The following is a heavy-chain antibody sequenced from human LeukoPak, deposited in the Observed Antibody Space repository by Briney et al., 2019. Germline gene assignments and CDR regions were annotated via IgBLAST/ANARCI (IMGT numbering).Heavy chain of an antibody. Sequence: GGSLRLSCAASGFTVSSNYMSWVRQAPGKGLEWVSVIYSGGSTYYADSVKGRFTISGDNSKNTLYLQMNSLRAEDTAVYYCASLGYSSIRRYYFDYWGQGTLVTVSS. CDR1: GFTVSSNY. J-gene: IGHJ4*02. V-gene: IGHV3-66*01. D-gene: IGHD6-13*01. CDR3: ASLGYSSIRRYYFDY. CDR2: IYSGGST.